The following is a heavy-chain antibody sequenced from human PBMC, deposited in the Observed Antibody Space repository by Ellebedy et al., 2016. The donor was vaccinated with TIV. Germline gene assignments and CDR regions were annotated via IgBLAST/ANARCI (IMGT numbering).Heavy chain of an antibody. J-gene: IGHJ4*02. D-gene: IGHD3-10*01. CDR2: ISATAAST. Sequence: GGSLRLXXAASGFTFSGYAMTWVRQAPGKGLEWFSTISATAASTYYADAVRGRFTISRDNSKDTLYLQMNSLRAEDTAVYYCARSHGSGIWYFDFWGQGTLVTVSS. V-gene: IGHV3-23*01. CDR3: ARSHGSGIWYFDF. CDR1: GFTFSGYA.